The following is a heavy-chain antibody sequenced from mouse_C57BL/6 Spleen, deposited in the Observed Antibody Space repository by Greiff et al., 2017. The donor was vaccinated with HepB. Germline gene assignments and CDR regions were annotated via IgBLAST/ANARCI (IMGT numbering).Heavy chain of an antibody. D-gene: IGHD1-1*01. CDR2: ISYDGSN. CDR3: ASEGDYYGSSYPPYFDV. V-gene: IGHV3-6*01. J-gene: IGHJ1*03. Sequence: EVQLQQSGPGLVKPSQSLSLTCSVTGYSITSGYYWNWIRQFPGNKLEWMGYISYDGSNNYNPSLKNRISITRDTSKNQFFLKLNSVTTEDTATYYCASEGDYYGSSYPPYFDVWGTGTTVTVSS. CDR1: GYSITSGYY.